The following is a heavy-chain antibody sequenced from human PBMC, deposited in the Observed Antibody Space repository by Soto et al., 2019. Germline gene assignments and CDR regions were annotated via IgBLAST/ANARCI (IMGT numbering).Heavy chain of an antibody. CDR1: GYTFTSYD. Sequence: ASVKVSCKASGYTFTSYDINWVRQATGQGLEWMGWMNPNSGNTGYAQKFQGRVTMTRNTSISTAYMELSSLRSEDTAVYYCARMVVVPAATYYYYYYMDVWGKGTTVTVSS. D-gene: IGHD2-2*01. CDR3: ARMVVVPAATYYYYYYMDV. J-gene: IGHJ6*03. CDR2: MNPNSGNT. V-gene: IGHV1-8*01.